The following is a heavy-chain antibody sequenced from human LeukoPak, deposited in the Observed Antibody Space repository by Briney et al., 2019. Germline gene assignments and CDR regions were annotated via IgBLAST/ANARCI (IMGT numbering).Heavy chain of an antibody. V-gene: IGHV1-8*01. CDR3: AKDSGLYCSSTSCLHPGFDY. Sequence: ASVKVSCKASGYTFTSYDINWVRQATEQGLEWMGWMNPNSGNTGYAQKFQGRVTMTRNTSISTAYMELSSLRSEDTAVYYCAKDSGLYCSSTSCLHPGFDYWGQGTLVTVSS. CDR1: GYTFTSYD. D-gene: IGHD2-2*01. CDR2: MNPNSGNT. J-gene: IGHJ4*02.